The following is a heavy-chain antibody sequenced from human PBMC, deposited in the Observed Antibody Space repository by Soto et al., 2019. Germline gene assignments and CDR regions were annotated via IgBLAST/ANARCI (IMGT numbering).Heavy chain of an antibody. CDR1: GYTFTGYY. D-gene: IGHD6-6*01. CDR3: ARATYSSSSGGWFDP. CDR2: INPNSGGT. V-gene: IGHV1-2*02. J-gene: IGHJ5*02. Sequence: ASVKVSCKASGYTFTGYYMHWVRQPPGQGLEWMGWINPNSGGTNYAQKFQGRVTMTRDTSISTAYMELSRLRSDDTAVYYCARATYSSSSGGWFDPWGQGTLVTVSS.